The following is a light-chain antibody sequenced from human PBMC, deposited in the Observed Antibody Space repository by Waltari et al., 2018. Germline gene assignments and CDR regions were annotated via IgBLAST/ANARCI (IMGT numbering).Light chain of an antibody. Sequence: SYVLTQPPSVSVAPGKSAKITCGGNEIGSKSVPWYQQKPGQVPVLVVHDDSGRPSGIPERCSGSNSGNTATLTITRVEVGDEADYYCQVWDRSTDHSIFGGGTELTVL. V-gene: IGLV3-21*03. CDR3: QVWDRSTDHSI. CDR1: EIGSKS. CDR2: DDS. J-gene: IGLJ2*01.